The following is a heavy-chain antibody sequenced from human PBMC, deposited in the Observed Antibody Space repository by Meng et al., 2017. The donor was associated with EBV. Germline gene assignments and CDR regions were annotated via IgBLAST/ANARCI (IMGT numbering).Heavy chain of an antibody. CDR3: ARDRWEPKGKGWFDP. J-gene: IGHJ5*02. Sequence: GRVVGVGGEGKRHGAPVRFSCKASGVTFSSYAISWVRQAPGQGLEWMGGIIPIFGTANYAQKFQGRVTITADKSTRTAYMELSSLRSEDTAVYYCARDRWEPKGKGWFDPWGQGTLVTVSS. CDR2: IIPIFGTA. V-gene: IGHV1-69*06. CDR1: GVTFSSYA. D-gene: IGHD1-26*01.